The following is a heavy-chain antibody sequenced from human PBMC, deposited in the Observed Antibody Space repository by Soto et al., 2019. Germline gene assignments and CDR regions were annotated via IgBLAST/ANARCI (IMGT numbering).Heavy chain of an antibody. CDR3: AREGYNWNYHYGMDV. CDR2: INPNSGGT. CDR1: GYTFTGYY. V-gene: IGHV1-2*04. D-gene: IGHD1-20*01. Sequence: VASVKVSCKASGYTFTGYYMHWVRQAPGQGLEWMGWINPNSGGTNYAQKFQGWVTMTRDTSISTAYMELSRLRSDDTAVYYCAREGYNWNYHYGMDVWGQGTTVTVSS. J-gene: IGHJ6*02.